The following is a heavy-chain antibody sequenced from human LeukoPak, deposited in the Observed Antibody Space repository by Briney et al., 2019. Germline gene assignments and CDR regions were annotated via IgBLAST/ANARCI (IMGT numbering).Heavy chain of an antibody. D-gene: IGHD2/OR15-2a*01. CDR1: GFTFSSYA. CDR3: ARGNRDSTFFFDY. V-gene: IGHV3-64*01. J-gene: IGHJ4*02. CDR2: ISSNGGST. Sequence: PGGSLRLSCAASGFTFSSYAMHWVRQAPGKGLECVSAISSNGGSTYYANSVKGRFTISRDNAKNSLSLQMNSLRPEDTAVYYCARGNRDSTFFFDYWGQGTLVTVSS.